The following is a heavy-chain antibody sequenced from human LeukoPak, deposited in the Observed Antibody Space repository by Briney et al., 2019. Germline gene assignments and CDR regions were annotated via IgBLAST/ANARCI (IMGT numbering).Heavy chain of an antibody. Sequence: PGRSLRLSCAASGFTFSFYGMNWVRQAPGKGLEWVSGITGAGHTYYADSVQGRFTIYRDNSKNTLYLQMNRLGAEDTAIYYCVQDWAWGAFGYWGQGTLVTVSS. CDR1: GFTFSFYG. J-gene: IGHJ4*02. V-gene: IGHV3-23*01. D-gene: IGHD7-27*01. CDR3: VQDWAWGAFGY. CDR2: ITGAGHT.